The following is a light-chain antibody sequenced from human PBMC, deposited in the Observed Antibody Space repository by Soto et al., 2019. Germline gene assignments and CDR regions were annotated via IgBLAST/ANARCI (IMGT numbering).Light chain of an antibody. CDR2: LNSDGSH. Sequence: QPVLTQSPSASASLGASVKLTCTLSSGHSSYAIAWHQQQPEKGPRYLMKLNSDGSHSKGDAIPDRFSGSSSGAERYLTIPSLQSEDEADYYCQTWGTGPWVFGGGTKLTVL. CDR3: QTWGTGPWV. CDR1: SGHSSYA. J-gene: IGLJ3*02. V-gene: IGLV4-69*01.